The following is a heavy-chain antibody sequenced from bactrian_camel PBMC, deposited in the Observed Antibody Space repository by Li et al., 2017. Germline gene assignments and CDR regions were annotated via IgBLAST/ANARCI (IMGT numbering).Heavy chain of an antibody. CDR3: AARRERPLRSWRDQTEYDY. V-gene: IGHV3S57*01. Sequence: HVQLVESGGGLVQAGGSLRLSCGSSFGHTGRMYCMAWFRQAPGKEREGVAAIDSDGSTSYADSVKGRFTISQDNAKNTLYLQMNSLKPEDTAMYFCAARRERPLRSWRDQTEYDYWGQGTQVTVS. J-gene: IGHJ4*01. CDR2: IDSDGST. CDR1: GHTGRMYC. D-gene: IGHD1*01.